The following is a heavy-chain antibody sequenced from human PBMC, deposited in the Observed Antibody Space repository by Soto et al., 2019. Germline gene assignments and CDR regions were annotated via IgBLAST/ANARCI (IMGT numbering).Heavy chain of an antibody. Sequence: GGSLRLSCAASGFTFSGHTINWVRQAPGKGLEWVSSVSRSSSYIYYADSVTGRFTVSRDDAEKSLYLQMNSLRAEDTAIYYCARCMGIDGSGYYFDSWAREPRSPSPQ. CDR3: ARCMGIDGSGYYFDS. J-gene: IGHJ4*02. V-gene: IGHV3-21*01. CDR2: VSRSSSYI. D-gene: IGHD3-10*01. CDR1: GFTFSGHT.